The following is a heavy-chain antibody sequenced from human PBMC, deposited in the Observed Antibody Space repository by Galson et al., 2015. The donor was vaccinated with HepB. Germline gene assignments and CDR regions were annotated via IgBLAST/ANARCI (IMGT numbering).Heavy chain of an antibody. V-gene: IGHV1-18*01. CDR1: GYTFTSYG. Sequence: CTASGYTFTSYGISWVRQAPGQGLEWMGWISAYNGNTNYAQKLQGRVTMTTDTSTSTAYMELRSLRSDDTAVYYCARGGGYSSGWYVTPSDYWGQGTLVTVSS. CDR3: ARGGGYSSGWYVTPSDY. J-gene: IGHJ4*02. CDR2: ISAYNGNT. D-gene: IGHD6-19*01.